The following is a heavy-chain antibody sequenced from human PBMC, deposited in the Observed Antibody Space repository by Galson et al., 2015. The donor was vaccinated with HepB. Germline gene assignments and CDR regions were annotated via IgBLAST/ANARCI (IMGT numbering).Heavy chain of an antibody. CDR1: RFTFSNYA. CDR2: ISGSGGTT. V-gene: IGHV3-23*01. J-gene: IGHJ4*02. D-gene: IGHD2-15*01. CDR3: AKNLGYCSGGSCYYFDY. Sequence: SLRLSCAASRFTFSNYAMSWVRQAPGKGLEWVSSISGSGGTTYYADSVKGRFTISRDNSKNTLYLQMNSLRAEDTAVYYCAKNLGYCSGGSCYYFDYWGQGTLVTVSS.